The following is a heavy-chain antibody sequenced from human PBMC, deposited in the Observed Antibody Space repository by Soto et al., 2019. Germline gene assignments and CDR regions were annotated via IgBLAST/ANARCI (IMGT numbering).Heavy chain of an antibody. V-gene: IGHV1-3*01. CDR3: ARDSPGYSSSWLYYYYYFMDV. J-gene: IGHJ6*03. CDR1: GYTFTSYA. D-gene: IGHD6-13*01. Sequence: QVQLVQSGAEVKKPGASVKVSCKASGYTFTSYAMHWVRQAPGQRLEWMGWINAGNGNTKYSQRFQGRVTITRDTSSSTAYMELSSLRSEDTAVYYCARDSPGYSSSWLYYYYYFMDVWGKGNTVTVSS. CDR2: INAGNGNT.